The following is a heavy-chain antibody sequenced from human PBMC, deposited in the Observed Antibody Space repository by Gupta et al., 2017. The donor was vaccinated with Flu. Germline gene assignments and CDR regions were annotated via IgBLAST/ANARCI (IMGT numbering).Heavy chain of an antibody. CDR3: ARDLDAYTSVY. Sequence: EVQLVESGGGLVQPGGSLRLSCVASGFTFSSYEMNWVRQAPGKGLEWVSYISSSGSTIYYTDSVKGRFTISRDNAKNSLFLQMNSLRADDTAVYYCARDLDAYTSVYWGHGTLVTVSS. CDR2: ISSSGSTI. D-gene: IGHD4-17*01. CDR1: GFTFSSYE. J-gene: IGHJ4*01. V-gene: IGHV3-48*03.